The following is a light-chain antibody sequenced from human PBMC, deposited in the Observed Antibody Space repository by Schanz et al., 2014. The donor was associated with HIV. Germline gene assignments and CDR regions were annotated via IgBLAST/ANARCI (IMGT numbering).Light chain of an antibody. V-gene: IGLV2-14*03. CDR2: DVN. J-gene: IGLJ2*01. Sequence: QSALTQPASVSFSPFPSLSLSCTGTNSDIFAYNYVSWYQQHPDKAPKLIIYDVNNRPSGVSNRFSGSKSGNTASLTISGLQAEDEADYYCSSHAGRNSFVVFGGGTKLTVL. CDR3: SSHAGRNSFVV. CDR1: NSDIFAYNY.